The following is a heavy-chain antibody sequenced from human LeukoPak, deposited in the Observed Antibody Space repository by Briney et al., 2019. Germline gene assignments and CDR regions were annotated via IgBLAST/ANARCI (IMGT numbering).Heavy chain of an antibody. Sequence: PSETLSLTCTVSGGSISSSYWSWIRQPPGKGLERIGYIYYSGSTNYNPSLKSRVTISVDTSKNQFSLKLNSVTAADTAVYYCARQGPLTTAVTTRTNPFDYWGQGTLVTVSS. J-gene: IGHJ4*02. CDR3: ARQGPLTTAVTTRTNPFDY. D-gene: IGHD4-11*01. V-gene: IGHV4-59*08. CDR1: GGSISSSY. CDR2: IYYSGST.